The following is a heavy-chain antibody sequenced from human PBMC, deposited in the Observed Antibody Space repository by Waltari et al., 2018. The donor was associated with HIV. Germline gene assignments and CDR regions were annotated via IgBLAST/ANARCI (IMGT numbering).Heavy chain of an antibody. V-gene: IGHV4-34*02. CDR2: INHSGRT. D-gene: IGHD3-10*01. J-gene: IGHJ4*02. CDR3: ARGKYGPGSREDY. CDR1: GGSSSNYY. Sequence: QVQLQQWGTGLLKPSETLSLTCAVQGGSSSNYYWSWIRQPPGKGLEWIAEINHSGRTNYNPSLKSRLTISVDTSKTQFSVKLTSVTAADTAVDFCARGKYGPGSREDYCGQGTLVTVAS.